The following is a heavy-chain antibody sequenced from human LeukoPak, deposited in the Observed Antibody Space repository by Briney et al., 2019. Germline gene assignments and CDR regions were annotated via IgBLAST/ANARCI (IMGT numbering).Heavy chain of an antibody. CDR3: ARLGATMVGFARIVDY. J-gene: IGHJ4*02. CDR1: GGTFSSYA. CDR2: IIPILGTA. Sequence: SVKVSCKASGGTFSSYAISWVRQAPGQGLEWMGRIIPILGTANYAQKFQGRVKITADEYTSTVHMELSSLRSEDTAVYYCARLGATMVGFARIVDYWGQGTLVTVSS. V-gene: IGHV1-69*11. D-gene: IGHD1-26*01.